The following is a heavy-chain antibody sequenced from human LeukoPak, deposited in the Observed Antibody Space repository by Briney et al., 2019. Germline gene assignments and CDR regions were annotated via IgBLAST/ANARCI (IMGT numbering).Heavy chain of an antibody. CDR3: ARAGPDY. D-gene: IGHD1-14*01. V-gene: IGHV3-21*01. CDR1: GFTFSSYS. J-gene: IGHJ4*02. CDR2: ISSSSYI. Sequence: PGGSLRLSCAASGFTFSSYSMNWVRQAPGRGLEWVSSISSSSYIYYADSVKGRFTISRDNAKNSLYLQMNSLRAEDTAVYYCARAGPDYWGQGTLVTVSS.